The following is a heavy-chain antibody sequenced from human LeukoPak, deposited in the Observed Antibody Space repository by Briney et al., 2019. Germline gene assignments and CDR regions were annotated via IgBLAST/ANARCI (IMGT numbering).Heavy chain of an antibody. V-gene: IGHV1-69*05. J-gene: IGHJ5*02. CDR1: GGTFSSYA. CDR3: ARGDIVVVPAAIEEVFNWFDP. Sequence: SVKVSCKASGGTFSSYAISWVRQAPGQGLEWMGGIIPIFSTANYAQKFQGRVTITTDESTSTAYMELSSLRSEDTAVYYCARGDIVVVPAAIEEVFNWFDPWGQGTLVTVSS. D-gene: IGHD2-2*01. CDR2: IIPIFSTA.